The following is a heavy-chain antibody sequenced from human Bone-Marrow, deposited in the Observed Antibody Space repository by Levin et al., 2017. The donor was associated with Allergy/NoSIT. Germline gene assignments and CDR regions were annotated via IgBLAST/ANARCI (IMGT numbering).Heavy chain of an antibody. CDR1: GGSFSGYY. D-gene: IGHD3-10*01. Sequence: SQTLSLTCAVSGGSFSGYYWSWIRQTPGKGLEWIGEINHSGGTTYNPSLKSRVTMSVDTSKNQFSLNLRSVTAADTAVYYCAREYYYGSASYITKPHMDVWDKGTTVTGSS. J-gene: IGHJ6*03. V-gene: IGHV4-34*01. CDR2: INHSGGT. CDR3: AREYYYGSASYITKPHMDV.